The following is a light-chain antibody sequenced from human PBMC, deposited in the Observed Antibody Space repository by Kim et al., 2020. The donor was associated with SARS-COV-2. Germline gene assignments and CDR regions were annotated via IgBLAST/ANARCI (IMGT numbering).Light chain of an antibody. J-gene: IGLJ2*01. CDR1: SRNVGGYNY. Sequence: QSALTQPRSVSGSPGQSVTISCTGTSRNVGGYNYVSWYQQHPGKAPKLMIYDVTKRPSGVPDRFSGSKSGNTASLTISGLQAEDEADYYCFSDAGTYPVVFGGGTK. CDR3: FSDAGTYPVV. V-gene: IGLV2-11*01. CDR2: DVT.